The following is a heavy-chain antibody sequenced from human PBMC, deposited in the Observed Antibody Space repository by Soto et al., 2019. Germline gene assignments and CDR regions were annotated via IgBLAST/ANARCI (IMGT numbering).Heavy chain of an antibody. CDR3: ASGFYDSRGYSDAFDI. CDR1: GGSISGDH. Sequence: SETLSLTGTVSGGSISGDHWNWIRQPPGKGLEWIAYVSSSGTTKYNPSLKSRVTISIDTTKNQFSLRLSSVTAADTAVYYCASGFYDSRGYSDAFDIFGQGTKVTFSS. J-gene: IGHJ3*02. D-gene: IGHD3-22*01. CDR2: VSSSGTT. V-gene: IGHV4-59*01.